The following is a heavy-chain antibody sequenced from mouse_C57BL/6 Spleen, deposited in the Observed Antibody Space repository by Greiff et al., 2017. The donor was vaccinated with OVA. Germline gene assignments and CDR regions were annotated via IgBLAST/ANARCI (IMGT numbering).Heavy chain of an antibody. D-gene: IGHD2-2*01. CDR3: ARGRGYDGGYAMDY. CDR1: GYTFTSYW. Sequence: QVQLQQPGAELVKPGASVKLSCKASGYTFTSYWMHWVKQRPGRGLEWIGRIEPNSGGTKYNEKFKSKATLTVDKPSSTAYMQLSSLTSEDSAVYYCARGRGYDGGYAMDYWGQGTSVTVSS. V-gene: IGHV1-72*01. CDR2: IEPNSGGT. J-gene: IGHJ4*01.